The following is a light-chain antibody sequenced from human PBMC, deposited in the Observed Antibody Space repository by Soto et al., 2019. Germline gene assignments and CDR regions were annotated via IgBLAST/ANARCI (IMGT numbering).Light chain of an antibody. J-gene: IGKJ5*01. CDR2: GAS. CDR3: QQYSTSAIT. Sequence: EIVLTQSPGTLSLSPWEIATLSCRASQTISSSIYLAWYQQKPGQAPRLLIYGASSRATGIPDRFIGSGSGTDFTLTISRLEPEDFAVYYCQQYSTSAITFGQGTRLEIK. CDR1: QTISSSIY. V-gene: IGKV3-20*01.